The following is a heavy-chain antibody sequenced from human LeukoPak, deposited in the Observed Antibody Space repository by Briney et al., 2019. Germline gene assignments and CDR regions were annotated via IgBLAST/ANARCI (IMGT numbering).Heavy chain of an antibody. Sequence: GGSLRLSRAASGFTFSNYWMHWVRQAPGKGLEWVSSISSSSSYIYYADSVKGRFTISRDNAKNSLYLQMNSLRAEDTAVYYCAREAYSGSFDYWGQGTLVTVSS. J-gene: IGHJ4*02. D-gene: IGHD1-26*01. V-gene: IGHV3-21*01. CDR1: GFTFSNYW. CDR2: ISSSSSYI. CDR3: AREAYSGSFDY.